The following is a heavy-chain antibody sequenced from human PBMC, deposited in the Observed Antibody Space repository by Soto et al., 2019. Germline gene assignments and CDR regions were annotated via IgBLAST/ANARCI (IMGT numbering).Heavy chain of an antibody. CDR3: AREPSYYYDSSYNGMDV. D-gene: IGHD3-22*01. CDR2: TYYRSKWYN. V-gene: IGHV6-1*01. J-gene: IGHJ6*02. Sequence: SQTLSLICGISGDSVSSNSAAWNWIKQSPSRGLEWLGRTYYRSKWYNDYAVSVKSRITINPDTSKNQFSLQLNSVTPEDTAVYYCAREPSYYYDSSYNGMDVWGQGTTVTVSS. CDR1: GDSVSSNSAA.